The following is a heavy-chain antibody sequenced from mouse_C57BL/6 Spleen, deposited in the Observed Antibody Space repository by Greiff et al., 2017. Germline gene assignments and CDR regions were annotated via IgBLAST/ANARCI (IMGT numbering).Heavy chain of an antibody. CDR3: ASDYDGYYAMDY. CDR1: GYSITSGYY. J-gene: IGHJ4*01. D-gene: IGHD2-3*01. Sequence: EVQLVESGPGLVKPSQSLSLTCSVTGYSITSGYYWNWIRQFPGNKLEWMGYISYDGSNNYNPSLKNRISITRDTSKNQFFLKLNSVTTEDTATYYCASDYDGYYAMDYWGQGTSVTVSS. CDR2: ISYDGSN. V-gene: IGHV3-6*01.